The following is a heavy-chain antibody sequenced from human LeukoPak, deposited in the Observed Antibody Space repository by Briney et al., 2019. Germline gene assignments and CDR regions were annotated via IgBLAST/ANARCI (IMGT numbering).Heavy chain of an antibody. Sequence: GGSLRLSCTGSQLIFSKYGLNWVRQSPGKGLEWISSITRSGSNIDYADSVRGRFTISRDNAKNLLFLHMNSLRVEDTAVYYCARLTIYDDTDYWGQGTLVTVSS. CDR1: QLIFSKYG. CDR2: ITRSGSNI. CDR3: ARLTIYDDTDY. V-gene: IGHV3-48*03. D-gene: IGHD3-3*01. J-gene: IGHJ4*02.